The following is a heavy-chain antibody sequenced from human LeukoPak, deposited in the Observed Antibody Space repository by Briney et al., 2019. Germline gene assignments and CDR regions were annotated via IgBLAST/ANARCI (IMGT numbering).Heavy chain of an antibody. V-gene: IGHV3-30*18. CDR3: AKGARGDTVTSIVGLNWFDP. J-gene: IGHJ5*02. Sequence: GGSLRLSCVGSGVTFTSYWMHWVRQAPGKGLEWVAVISYDGSHKYYADSVKGRFSISRDNSKNTLYLQMNSLRADDTAVYYCAKGARGDTVTSIVGLNWFDPWGQGTLVTVSS. CDR1: GVTFTSYW. CDR2: ISYDGSHK. D-gene: IGHD4-17*01.